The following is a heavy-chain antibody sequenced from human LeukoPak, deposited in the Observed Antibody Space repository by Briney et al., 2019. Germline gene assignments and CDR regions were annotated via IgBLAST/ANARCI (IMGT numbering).Heavy chain of an antibody. CDR2: ISSSSDYI. V-gene: IGHV3-21*01. J-gene: IGHJ6*03. D-gene: IGHD2-8*01. CDR3: ARQSAQWAYYYYMDV. Sequence: PGGSLRLSCAASGFTFSTHSMNLVRQAPGKGLEWVSSISSSSDYIYYADSVTGRFTISRDNAKNSLYLQMNSLRAEDTAVYYCARQSAQWAYYYYMDVWGKGTTVTVSS. CDR1: GFTFSTHS.